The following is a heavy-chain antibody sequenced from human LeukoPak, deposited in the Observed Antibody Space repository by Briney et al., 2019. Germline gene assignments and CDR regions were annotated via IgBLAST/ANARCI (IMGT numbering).Heavy chain of an antibody. D-gene: IGHD3-9*01. CDR2: IFYSGST. J-gene: IGHJ3*02. Sequence: TSETLSLTCTVSGGSISTNNYYWGWIRQPPGKGLEWIGNIFYSGSTYYSPSLKSRVTISVDTSKNQFSLKLSSVTAADTAVYYCARSDSGPYFDWYDAFDIWGQGTMVTVSS. CDR3: ARSDSGPYFDWYDAFDI. CDR1: GGSISTNNYY. V-gene: IGHV4-39*07.